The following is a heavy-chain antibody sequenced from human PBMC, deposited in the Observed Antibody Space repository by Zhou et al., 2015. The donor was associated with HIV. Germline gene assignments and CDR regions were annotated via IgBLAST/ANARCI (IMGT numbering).Heavy chain of an antibody. D-gene: IGHD2-21*02. CDR2: IIPIFGSA. V-gene: IGHV1-69*01. CDR1: GGTFSSYA. J-gene: IGHJ4*02. Sequence: QVQLVQSGAEVKKPGSSVKVSCKASGGTFSSYAISWVRQAPGQGLEWMGGIIPIFGSANYAQRFQGRVTITADESTSTAYMELSSLRSEDTAVYYCARCGGDRGDVCACFDYWGQGTLVTGLL. CDR3: ARCGGDRGDVCACFDY.